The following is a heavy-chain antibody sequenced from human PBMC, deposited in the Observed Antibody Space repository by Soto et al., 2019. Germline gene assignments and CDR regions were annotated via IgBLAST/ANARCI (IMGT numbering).Heavy chain of an antibody. J-gene: IGHJ5*02. Sequence: SETLSLTCAVSGGSISSYYWSWIRQSPGKGLEWIGYIYHSGSTNYNPSLKSRVAISVDTSKNQFSLKLNSVTAADTAVYYCARDEGNWFDPRGQGTLVTVSS. CDR3: ARDEGNWFDP. CDR2: IYHSGST. V-gene: IGHV4-59*01. CDR1: GGSISSYY.